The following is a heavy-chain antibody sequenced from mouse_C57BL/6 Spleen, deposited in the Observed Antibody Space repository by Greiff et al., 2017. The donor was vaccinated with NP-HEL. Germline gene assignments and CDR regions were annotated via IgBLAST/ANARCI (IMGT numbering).Heavy chain of an antibody. Sequence: EVNLVESGGGLVKPGGSLQLSCAASGFTFSSYALSWVRQTLETRLAWVATICDGGSYTYDPDNVKGRFTISRDNAKNNLYLQMSHLKSEDTAMYYWARDPLDSSGDDYAMDYWGQGTSVTVAS. V-gene: IGHV5-4*01. J-gene: IGHJ4*01. CDR1: GFTFSSYA. CDR2: ICDGGSYT. D-gene: IGHD3-2*02. CDR3: ARDPLDSSGDDYAMDY.